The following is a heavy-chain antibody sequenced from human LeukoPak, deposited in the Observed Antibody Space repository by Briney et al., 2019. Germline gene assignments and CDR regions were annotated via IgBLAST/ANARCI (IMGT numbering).Heavy chain of an antibody. CDR2: INHRGSS. D-gene: IGHD5-18*01. Sequence: SETLSLTCAVYGGSFSGYHWSWIRQPPGKGLEWIGEINHRGSSNYNPSLKSRVTISVDTSKNQFSLKLSSVTAADTAAYYCASTSAMVYFDYWGQGTLVTFSS. CDR3: ASTSAMVYFDY. V-gene: IGHV4-34*01. CDR1: GGSFSGYH. J-gene: IGHJ4*02.